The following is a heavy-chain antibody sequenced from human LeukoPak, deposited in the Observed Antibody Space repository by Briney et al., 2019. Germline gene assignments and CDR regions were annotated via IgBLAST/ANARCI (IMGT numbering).Heavy chain of an antibody. CDR3: SRESGAFCPFGY. V-gene: IGHV4-4*02. CDR2: ISLTGQT. CDR1: GGSITSTNW. J-gene: IGHJ4*02. Sequence: SGTLSLTCGVSGGSITSTNWWSWVRQSPGQGLEWIGEISLTGQTNYNPSLSGRVTMLLDESSNHLSLHLTSVTAADMATYYCSRESGAFCPFGYWGQGTLVIVPS. D-gene: IGHD1-26*01.